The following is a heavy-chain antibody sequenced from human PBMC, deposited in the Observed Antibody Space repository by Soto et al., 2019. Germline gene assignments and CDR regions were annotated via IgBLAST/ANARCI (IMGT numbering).Heavy chain of an antibody. CDR3: ARDLGFDILTGYSYYYYYAMDV. CDR2: SNVANGKT. D-gene: IGHD3-9*01. V-gene: IGHV1-3*01. CDR1: GYTFTNNA. J-gene: IGHJ6*02. Sequence: ASVKVSCKASGYTFTNNAIHWVRQAPGQGPESLGWSNVANGKTEYSRKFQGRVTLTGDASADTAYMELSSLRSEDTAVYFCARDLGFDILTGYSYYYYYAMDVWGQGTTVTVSS.